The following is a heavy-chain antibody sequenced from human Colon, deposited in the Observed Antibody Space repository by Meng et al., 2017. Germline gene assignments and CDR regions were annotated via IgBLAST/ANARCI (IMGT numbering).Heavy chain of an antibody. CDR3: AKDGDIGFTDFDY. Sequence: QVQLGVSGGSVVQPGGSLRLSCTTSGFTFSRYAAHWVRQSAGKGLEWLAVISKDGTKQYYADSVKGRFTFSRDNSKNILYLQMNSLRAEDSALYYCAKDGDIGFTDFDYWGQGTLVTVSS. V-gene: IGHV3-30*04. J-gene: IGHJ4*02. D-gene: IGHD7-27*01. CDR2: ISKDGTKQ. CDR1: GFTFSRYA.